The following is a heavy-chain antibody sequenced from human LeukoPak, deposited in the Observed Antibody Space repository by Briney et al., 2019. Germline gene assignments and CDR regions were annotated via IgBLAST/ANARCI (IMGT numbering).Heavy chain of an antibody. J-gene: IGHJ6*02. CDR3: ARDQDYDILTGKNPYYYYGMDV. Sequence: SETLSLTCTVSGYSISSGYYWDWIRQPPGKGLEWIGSIYHSGSTYYNPSPKSRVTISVDTSKNQFSLKLSSVTAADTAVYYCARDQDYDILTGKNPYYYYGMDVWGQGTTVTVSS. D-gene: IGHD3-9*01. CDR1: GYSISSGYY. CDR2: IYHSGST. V-gene: IGHV4-38-2*02.